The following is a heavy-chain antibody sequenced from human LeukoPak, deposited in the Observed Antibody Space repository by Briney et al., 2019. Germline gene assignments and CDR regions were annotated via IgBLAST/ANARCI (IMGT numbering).Heavy chain of an antibody. Sequence: GGSLRLSCAASGFTFNNYGMHWVRRAPGKGLEWVAVISYDGSDKYYADSVKGRFTISRDNSKNTLYLQLNNLRTEDTAVYFCAKVDYWGQGTLVTVSS. CDR1: GFTFNNYG. V-gene: IGHV3-30*18. J-gene: IGHJ4*02. CDR2: ISYDGSDK. CDR3: AKVDY.